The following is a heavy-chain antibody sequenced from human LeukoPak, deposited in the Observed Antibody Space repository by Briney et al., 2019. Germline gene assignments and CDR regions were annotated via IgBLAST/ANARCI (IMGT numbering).Heavy chain of an antibody. CDR3: ARATGGDYFSVRSHFDY. CDR1: GYTFTGYY. CDR2: INSNSGGT. D-gene: IGHD4-17*01. J-gene: IGHJ4*02. Sequence: GASVKVSCKASGYTFTGYYMHWVRQAPGQGLEWMGWINSNSGGTNYAQKFQGRVTMTGDTSISTAYMELSRLRSDDTAVYYCARATGGDYFSVRSHFDYWGQGTLVTVSS. V-gene: IGHV1-2*02.